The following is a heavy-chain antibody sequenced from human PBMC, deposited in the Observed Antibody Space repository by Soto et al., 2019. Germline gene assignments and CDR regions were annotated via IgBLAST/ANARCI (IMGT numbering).Heavy chain of an antibody. Sequence: ASVKVSCKASGYTFTSYTIHWVRQAPGQRLEWMGLINAGNGDTKYSQKLQGRVTITRDTSASTAYMELSSLGSDDTAVYYCARDRESLYNPRWFDPWGQGTLVTVSS. J-gene: IGHJ5*02. CDR1: GYTFTSYT. CDR2: INAGNGDT. V-gene: IGHV1-3*01. D-gene: IGHD3-10*01. CDR3: ARDRESLYNPRWFDP.